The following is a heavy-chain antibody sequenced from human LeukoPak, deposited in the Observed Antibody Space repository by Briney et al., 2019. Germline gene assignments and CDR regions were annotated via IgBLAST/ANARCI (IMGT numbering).Heavy chain of an antibody. CDR2: IFSGGGR. CDR3: AGYYDTSGSHAFDI. V-gene: IGHV3-53*01. CDR1: GFTFSNYG. D-gene: IGHD3-22*01. Sequence: GGTLRLSCAASGFTFSNYGMNWVRQAPGKGLDWVSVIFSGGGRNYADSVKGRFTISRDNSKNTLYLQMNSLRAEDTAVYYCAGYYDTSGSHAFDIWGQGTMVTVSS. J-gene: IGHJ3*02.